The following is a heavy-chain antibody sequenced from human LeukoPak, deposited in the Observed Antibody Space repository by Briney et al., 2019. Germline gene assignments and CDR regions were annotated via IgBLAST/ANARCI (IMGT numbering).Heavy chain of an antibody. J-gene: IGHJ4*02. D-gene: IGHD5-24*01. CDR1: GFTFSGNW. CDR3: AKLLGTATTYDS. CDR2: INPDGSQK. V-gene: IGHV3-7*01. Sequence: PGGSLRLSCEASGFTFSGNWMSWVRQAPGKGLEWVASINPDGSQKLYVDSVKGRFTISRDNTKSSLYLQMNSLGAEDTAMYYCAKLLGTATTYDSWGQGTRVTLS.